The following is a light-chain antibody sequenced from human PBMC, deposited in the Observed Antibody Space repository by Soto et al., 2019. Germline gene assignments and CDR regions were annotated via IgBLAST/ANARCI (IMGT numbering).Light chain of an antibody. CDR1: QSISSSF. V-gene: IGKV3-20*01. J-gene: IGKJ4*01. Sequence: EVGLTQSPRILSLSPGERASLSCGASQSISSSFLAWYQQKPGQAPRLLMYGASSRATGIPDRFSGTGSETDFTLTISRLEPEDFAVYYCQQYGSSPLTFGGGTKVDIK. CDR2: GAS. CDR3: QQYGSSPLT.